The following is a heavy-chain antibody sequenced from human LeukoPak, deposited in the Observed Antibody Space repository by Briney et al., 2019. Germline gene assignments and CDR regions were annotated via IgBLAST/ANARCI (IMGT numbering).Heavy chain of an antibody. CDR1: GFTFSTFA. CDR2: ITGSGPYI. J-gene: IGHJ4*02. V-gene: IGHV3-21*06. D-gene: IGHD3-16*01. CDR3: VRDVGAVRGEVYFDY. Sequence: GGTLRLSCAASGFTFSTFAMHWVRLSPGKGLEWVSSITGSGPYILYADSVKRRFTISRDNTKNLLYLEMNSLRAEDTAMYYCVRDVGAVRGEVYFDYWGQGTLVTVSS.